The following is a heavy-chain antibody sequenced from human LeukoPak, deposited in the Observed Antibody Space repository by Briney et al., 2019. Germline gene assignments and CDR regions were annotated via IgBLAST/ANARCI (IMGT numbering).Heavy chain of an antibody. Sequence: GGSLRLSCAASGFTFSSYGMHWVRQAPGKGLEWVAVMSYDGSKEYYADSVKGRFTISRDNSKNTLYLQMSSLRAEDTAVYYCAREGASSSFGYWGQGTLVTVSS. CDR3: AREGASSSFGY. CDR1: GFTFSSYG. D-gene: IGHD6-13*01. CDR2: MSYDGSKE. V-gene: IGHV3-30*03. J-gene: IGHJ4*02.